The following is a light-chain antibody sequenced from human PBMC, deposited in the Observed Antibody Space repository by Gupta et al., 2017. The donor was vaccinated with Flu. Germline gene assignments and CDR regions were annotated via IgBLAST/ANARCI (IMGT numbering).Light chain of an antibody. V-gene: IGKV1-12*01. Sequence: DIQMTQSPSTVSASVGDRVSITCRASQGIGSWLAWYQVKPGKAPKVLISAASCLESGVPSRFSGSGYETDFTLTINSLQPEDFATYFCLQANSFPLTFGGGTKVEMK. CDR2: AAS. J-gene: IGKJ4*01. CDR1: QGIGSW. CDR3: LQANSFPLT.